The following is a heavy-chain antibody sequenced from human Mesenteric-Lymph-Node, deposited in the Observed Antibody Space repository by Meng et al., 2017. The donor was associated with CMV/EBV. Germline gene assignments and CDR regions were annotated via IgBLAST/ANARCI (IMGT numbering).Heavy chain of an antibody. CDR1: GGSFSGYY. Sequence: SETLSLTCAVYGGSFSGYYWSWIRQPPGKGLEWIGEINHSGSTNYNPSLKSRVTISVDTSKNQFSLKLSSVTAADTAVYYCARGEASQYAFDIWGQGTKVTVSS. J-gene: IGHJ3*02. CDR2: INHSGST. V-gene: IGHV4-34*01. CDR3: ARGEASQYAFDI.